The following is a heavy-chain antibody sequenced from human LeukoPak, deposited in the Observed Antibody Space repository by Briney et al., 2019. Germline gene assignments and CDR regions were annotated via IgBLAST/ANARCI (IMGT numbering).Heavy chain of an antibody. V-gene: IGHV3-74*01. CDR2: INSDGSST. Sequence: PGGSLRLSCAASGFTFSSYWMPWVRQAPGKGLVWVSRINSDGSSTSYADSVKGRFTISRDNSKNTLYLQMNSLRAEDTAVYYCARDHAYCGGDCYPYGMDVWGQGTTVTVSS. CDR1: GFTFSSYW. CDR3: ARDHAYCGGDCYPYGMDV. D-gene: IGHD2-21*01. J-gene: IGHJ6*02.